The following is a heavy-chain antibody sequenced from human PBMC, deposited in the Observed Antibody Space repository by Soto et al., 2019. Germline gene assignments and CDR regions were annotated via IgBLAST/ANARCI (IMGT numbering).Heavy chain of an antibody. Sequence: XGSLRLSCATSVFSFSTYAMTCVRQSPGKGLEWVSTFNGNGGGTYYADSVKGRFTISRDNSKNTLYLQMDSLRAEDTATYYCAKDNSMHWFDPWGQGTLVT. J-gene: IGHJ5*02. CDR2: FNGNGGGT. CDR3: AKDNSMHWFDP. CDR1: VFSFSTYA. V-gene: IGHV3-23*01.